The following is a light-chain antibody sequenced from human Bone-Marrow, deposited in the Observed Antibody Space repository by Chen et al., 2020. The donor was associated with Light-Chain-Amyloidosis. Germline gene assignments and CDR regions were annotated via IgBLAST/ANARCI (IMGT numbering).Light chain of an antibody. V-gene: IGKV1-39*01. J-gene: IGKJ2*01. CDR2: AAS. CDR1: QSISSY. CDR3: QQSYNSPYT. Sequence: DIQMTQSPSSLSASVGDRVTITCRASQSISSYLNWYQQKPGNAPKLLIYAASSLQSGVASRFSGSGSGTDFTLTISSPQLEDFATYYCQQSYNSPYTFGQGIKLEIK.